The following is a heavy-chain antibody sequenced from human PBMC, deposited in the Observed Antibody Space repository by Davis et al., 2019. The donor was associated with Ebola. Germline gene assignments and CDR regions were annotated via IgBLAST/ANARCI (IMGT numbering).Heavy chain of an antibody. CDR1: GDSISSYY. J-gene: IGHJ6*02. V-gene: IGHV4-59*01. CDR3: ARDPTRTYYDFWSGSSDYYYGMDV. Sequence: MPSETLSLTCTVSGDSISSYYWSWIRQPPGKGLEWIGYIYYSGSTNYNPSLKSRVTISVDTSKNQFSLKVSSVTAADTAVYYCARDPTRTYYDFWSGSSDYYYGMDVWGQGTTVTVSS. CDR2: IYYSGST. D-gene: IGHD3-3*01.